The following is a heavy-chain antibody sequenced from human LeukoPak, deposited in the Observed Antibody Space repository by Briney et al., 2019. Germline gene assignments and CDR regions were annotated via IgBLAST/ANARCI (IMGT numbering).Heavy chain of an antibody. J-gene: IGHJ4*02. Sequence: SETLSLTCTVSGGSISNYYWSWIRQPPGKGLEWIGYIYYSGSTNYNPSLKSRVTISVDTSKNQFSLKLSSVTAVDTAVHYCARYYHSSGYYSNWGQGTLVTVSS. CDR1: GGSISNYY. V-gene: IGHV4-59*01. CDR3: ARYYHSSGYYSN. CDR2: IYYSGST. D-gene: IGHD3-22*01.